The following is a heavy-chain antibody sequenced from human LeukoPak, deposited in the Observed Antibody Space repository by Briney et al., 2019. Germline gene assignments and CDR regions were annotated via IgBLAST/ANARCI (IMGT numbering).Heavy chain of an antibody. V-gene: IGHV3-21*01. Sequence: GSLRLSCAASGFTFSSYSMNWVRQAPGKGLEWVSSISSSSSYIYYADSVKGRFTISRDNAKNSLYLQMNSLRAEDTAVYYCARDYYYGSGSYLWGFDYWGQGTLVTVSS. CDR2: ISSSSSYI. CDR3: ARDYYYGSGSYLWGFDY. J-gene: IGHJ4*02. CDR1: GFTFSSYS. D-gene: IGHD3-10*01.